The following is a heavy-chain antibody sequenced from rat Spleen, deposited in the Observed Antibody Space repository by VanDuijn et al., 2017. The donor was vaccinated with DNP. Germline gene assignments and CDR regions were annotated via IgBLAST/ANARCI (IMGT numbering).Heavy chain of an antibody. Sequence: EVKLVESGGGLVQPGRSLKLSCTASGFTFRDYYMAWVRQAPTKGLEWVAYISYDGVGNYNGDSVKGRFTISRDIVKNILYLQMNSLRSEDMATYYCARHVLPLRVWDYWGQGVMVTVSS. D-gene: IGHD1-4*01. J-gene: IGHJ2*01. CDR3: ARHVLPLRVWDY. CDR2: ISYDGVGN. CDR1: GFTFRDYY. V-gene: IGHV5-22*01.